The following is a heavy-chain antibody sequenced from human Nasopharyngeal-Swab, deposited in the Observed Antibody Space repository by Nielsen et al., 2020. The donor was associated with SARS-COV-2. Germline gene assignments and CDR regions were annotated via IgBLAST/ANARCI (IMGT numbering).Heavy chain of an antibody. CDR3: ARGSGSYYNEEYYMDV. V-gene: IGHV3-23*01. CDR2: IGVSGGGT. CDR1: GFTFSSYA. Sequence: GESLKISCAASGFTFSSYAMTWVRQAPGKGLEWVSVIGVSGGGTDYVDSVKGRFTISRDNAKNTLYLQMNSLRAEDTAVYYCARGSGSYYNEEYYMDVWGKGTTVTVSS. D-gene: IGHD3-10*01. J-gene: IGHJ6*03.